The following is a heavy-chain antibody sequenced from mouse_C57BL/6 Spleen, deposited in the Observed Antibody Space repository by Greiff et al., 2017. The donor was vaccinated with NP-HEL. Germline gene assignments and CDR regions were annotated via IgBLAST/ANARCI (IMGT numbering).Heavy chain of an antibody. V-gene: IGHV1-9*01. CDR2: ILPGSGST. J-gene: IGHJ1*03. CDR1: GYTFTGYW. Sequence: VQLQQSGAELMKPGASVKLSCKATGYTFTGYWIEWVKQRPGHGLEWIGEILPGSGSTNYNEKFKGKTTFTADTSSNTAYMQLSSLTTEDSDIYYCARWGNYDYDWYFDVWGTGATVTVSS. CDR3: ARWGNYDYDWYFDV. D-gene: IGHD2-4*01.